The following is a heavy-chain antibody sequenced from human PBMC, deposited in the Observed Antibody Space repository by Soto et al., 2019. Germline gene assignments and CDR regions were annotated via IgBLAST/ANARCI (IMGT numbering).Heavy chain of an antibody. V-gene: IGHV3-23*01. D-gene: IGHD6-19*01. CDR1: GFTFSSYA. J-gene: IGHJ3*02. Sequence: GGSLRLSCAASGFTFSSYAMSWVRQAPGKGLEWVSAISGSGGSTYYADSVKGRFTISRDNSKNTLYLQMNSLRAEDTAVYYCAKDRGIAVAGTWDAFDIWGQGTMVTVSS. CDR3: AKDRGIAVAGTWDAFDI. CDR2: ISGSGGST.